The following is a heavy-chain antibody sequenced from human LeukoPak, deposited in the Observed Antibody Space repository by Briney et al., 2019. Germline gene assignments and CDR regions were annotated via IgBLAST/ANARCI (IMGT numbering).Heavy chain of an antibody. J-gene: IGHJ4*02. D-gene: IGHD3-16*02. V-gene: IGHV4-34*01. Sequence: SETLSLTCAVYVGSFSGYYWSWIRQPPGKGLEWIGEINHSGSTNYNPSLKSRVTISVDTSKNQFSLKLSSVTAADTAVYYCARGFPPYDYVWGSYRLYYFDYWGQGTLVTVSS. CDR1: VGSFSGYY. CDR2: INHSGST. CDR3: ARGFPPYDYVWGSYRLYYFDY.